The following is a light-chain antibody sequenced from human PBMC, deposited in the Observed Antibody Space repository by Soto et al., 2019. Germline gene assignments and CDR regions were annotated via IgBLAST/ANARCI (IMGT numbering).Light chain of an antibody. CDR2: DAS. Sequence: DLQMTQSPSSLSASVGDRVTITCQASQDISNYLNWYQHKPGKPPKLLIYDASNLETGVPSRFSGSGSGTDFTFTISSLQTEDVATYYCQQYEDLPLSCGPGTKVDF. CDR1: QDISNY. J-gene: IGKJ3*01. V-gene: IGKV1-33*01. CDR3: QQYEDLPLS.